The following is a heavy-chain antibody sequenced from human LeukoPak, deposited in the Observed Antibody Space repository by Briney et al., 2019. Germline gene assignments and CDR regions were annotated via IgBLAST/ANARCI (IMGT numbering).Heavy chain of an antibody. J-gene: IGHJ4*02. CDR2: IWFDGSNE. D-gene: IGHD2-15*01. V-gene: IGHV3-33*06. Sequence: GGSLRLSCAASGFTFSNFGMHWVRQAPGKGLEWVAVIWFDGSNEYYADSVKGRFTISRDNSKNTLYLQMNSLRAEDTAVYYCAKDVAGTYFDHWGQGTLVTVSS. CDR1: GFTFSNFG. CDR3: AKDVAGTYFDH.